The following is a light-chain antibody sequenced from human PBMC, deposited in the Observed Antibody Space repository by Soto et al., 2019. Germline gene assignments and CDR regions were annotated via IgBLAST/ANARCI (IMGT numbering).Light chain of an antibody. V-gene: IGKV1-5*01. CDR2: DAS. CDR1: QSIDSS. Sequence: DIQMTQSPSTLSAAVGDRVTITCRASQSIDSSLAWYQQKPRKGPKLLIYDASTLESGVPSRFSGSGLGTEFALTISSLQPDDFATFYCQQYNSYGTFGQGT. CDR3: QQYNSYGT. J-gene: IGKJ2*01.